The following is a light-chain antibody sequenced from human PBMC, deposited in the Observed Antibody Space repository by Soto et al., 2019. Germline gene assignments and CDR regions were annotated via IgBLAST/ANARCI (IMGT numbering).Light chain of an antibody. Sequence: DLQMTQSPSSLPASIGDRVTITCQASQDISNHLNWYQHKPGKAPKLLIYDASNLEAGAPPRFSGSGSGTDFTFTISSLQPEDIATYFCQQSDNLPPTFGGGTKVEIK. V-gene: IGKV1-33*01. CDR3: QQSDNLPPT. CDR2: DAS. CDR1: QDISNH. J-gene: IGKJ4*01.